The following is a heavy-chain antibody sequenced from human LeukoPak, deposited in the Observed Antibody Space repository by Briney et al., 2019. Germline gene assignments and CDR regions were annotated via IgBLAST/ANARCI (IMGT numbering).Heavy chain of an antibody. J-gene: IGHJ6*03. D-gene: IGHD6-13*01. CDR3: AKDFDGSTWFGRNYMDV. CDR2: LKYDGIEK. Sequence: GGSLRLSCVGSGFTFSNYWMTWVRQAPGKGLEWVAGLKYDGIEKYHVGSVEGRFTISRDNAKNTLYLQMNSLRAEDTAVYYCAKDFDGSTWFGRNYMDVWGKGTTVTVSS. V-gene: IGHV3-7*03. CDR1: GFTFSNYW.